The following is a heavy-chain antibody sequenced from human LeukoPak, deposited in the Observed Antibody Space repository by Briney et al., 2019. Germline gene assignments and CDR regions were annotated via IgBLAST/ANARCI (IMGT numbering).Heavy chain of an antibody. V-gene: IGHV3-64*01. Sequence: GGSLRLSCAASGFTFSSYDMNWVRQAPGKGLEYVSAISSSGGSPYYANSVKGRFTISRDNSKNTLYLQMGSLRAEDMAVYYCARVGGSYYYYGMDVWGQGTTVTVSS. D-gene: IGHD1-26*01. CDR3: ARVGGSYYYYGMDV. CDR2: ISSSGGSP. J-gene: IGHJ6*02. CDR1: GFTFSSYD.